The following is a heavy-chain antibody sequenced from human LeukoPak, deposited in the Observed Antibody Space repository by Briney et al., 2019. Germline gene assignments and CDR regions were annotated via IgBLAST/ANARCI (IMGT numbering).Heavy chain of an antibody. D-gene: IGHD2-15*01. CDR1: GGSISSGGYY. Sequence: SETLSLTCTVSGGSISSGGYYWSWIRQHPGKGLGWIGYIYYSGSTYYNPSLKSRVTISVDTSKNQFSLKLSSVTAADTAVYYCARNLLGYYFDYWGQGTLVTVSS. CDR3: ARNLLGYYFDY. J-gene: IGHJ4*02. V-gene: IGHV4-31*03. CDR2: IYYSGST.